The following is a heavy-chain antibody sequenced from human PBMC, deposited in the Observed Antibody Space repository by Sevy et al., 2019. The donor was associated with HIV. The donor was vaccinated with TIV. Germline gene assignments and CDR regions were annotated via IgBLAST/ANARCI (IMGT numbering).Heavy chain of an antibody. CDR2: MYHSGST. D-gene: IGHD3-3*01. J-gene: IGHJ5*02. Sequence: SETLSLTCTVSGDSITRYFWSWIRQPPGKGLEWIGYMYHSGSTNYNPSLKRRVSLSIDTSKNEFSLTLSSVTAVDTAVYYCARDYRRDFWSGYSNYFDPWGPGILVTVSS. CDR3: ARDYRRDFWSGYSNYFDP. V-gene: IGHV4-59*01. CDR1: GDSITRYF.